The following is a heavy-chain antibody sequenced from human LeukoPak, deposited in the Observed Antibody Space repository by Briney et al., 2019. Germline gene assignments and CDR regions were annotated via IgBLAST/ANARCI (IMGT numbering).Heavy chain of an antibody. CDR3: ARQGSGSSPPYFDY. V-gene: IGHV4-39*01. J-gene: IGHJ4*02. CDR1: GGSISSSSYS. D-gene: IGHD6-13*01. CDR2: IYYSGST. Sequence: PSETLSLTCTVSGGSISSSSYSWGWIRQPPVMGLEWIGSIYYSGSTYYNPSLKSRVTISVDTSKNQFSLKLSSVTAADTAVYYCARQGSGSSPPYFDYWGQGTLVTVSS.